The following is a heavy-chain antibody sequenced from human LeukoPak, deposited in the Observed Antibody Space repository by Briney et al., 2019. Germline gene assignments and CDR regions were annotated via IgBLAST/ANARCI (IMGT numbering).Heavy chain of an antibody. CDR3: AGISSGSNWFDP. CDR1: GFTFSSYS. D-gene: IGHD3-22*01. Sequence: GGSLRLSCAASGFTFSSYSMNWVRQAPGKGLEWVSSISSSSSCIYYADSVKGRFTISRDNAKNSLYLQMNSLRAEDTAVYYCAGISSGSNWFDPWGQGTLVTVSS. CDR2: ISSSSSCI. V-gene: IGHV3-21*01. J-gene: IGHJ5*02.